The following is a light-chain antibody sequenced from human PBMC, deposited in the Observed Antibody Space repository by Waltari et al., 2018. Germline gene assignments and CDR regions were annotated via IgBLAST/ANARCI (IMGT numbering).Light chain of an antibody. CDR1: TGPVTTDHY. CDR2: DAT. V-gene: IGLV7-46*01. Sequence: QPVVTQEPSLTVSPGATVTLTRGSNTGPVTTDHYPYWFQQKPGQSPRTLFYDATKKHPWTPARFSGSLRGGKAALTLSGAQPEDEAGYYCLLTSSDDSSVFGGGTKVTVL. CDR3: LLTSSDDSSV. J-gene: IGLJ3*02.